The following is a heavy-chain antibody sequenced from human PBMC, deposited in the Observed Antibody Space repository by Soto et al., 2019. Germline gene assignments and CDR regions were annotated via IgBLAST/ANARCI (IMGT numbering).Heavy chain of an antibody. J-gene: IGHJ4*02. D-gene: IGHD4-17*01. Sequence: QVQLVESGGGVVQPGRSLRLSCAASGFTFSSYGMHWVRQAPGKGLEWVAVIWYDGSNKYYADSVKGRFTISRDNSKNTLYLQMNSLRAEDTAVYYCAREEGTTVTYFDYWGQGTLVTVSS. V-gene: IGHV3-33*01. CDR3: AREEGTTVTYFDY. CDR2: IWYDGSNK. CDR1: GFTFSSYG.